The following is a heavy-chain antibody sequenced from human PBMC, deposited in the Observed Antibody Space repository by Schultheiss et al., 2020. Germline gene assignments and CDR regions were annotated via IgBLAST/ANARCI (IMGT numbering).Heavy chain of an antibody. CDR3: APHQYSSSWFFDY. D-gene: IGHD6-13*01. J-gene: IGHJ4*02. CDR2: VSTSGNSV. CDR1: GFTFSSYA. V-gene: IGHV3-23*01. Sequence: GGSLRLSCAASGFTFSSYAMSWVRQVPGKGLEWVSSVSTSGNSVYYAASVKGRFTISRDNSRNTLYLQMNSLRAEDTAIYYCAPHQYSSSWFFDYWGQGTLVTVSS.